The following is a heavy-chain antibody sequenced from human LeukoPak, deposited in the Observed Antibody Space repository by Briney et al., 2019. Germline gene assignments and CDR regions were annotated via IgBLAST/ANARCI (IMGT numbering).Heavy chain of an antibody. D-gene: IGHD3-22*01. V-gene: IGHV1-2*06. CDR1: GYTFTGYY. J-gene: IGHJ4*02. CDR2: INPNSGGT. Sequence: GASVKVSCKASGYTFTGYYMHWVRQAPGQGLEWMGRINPNSGGTNYAQKFQGRVTMTRDTSISTAYMELSRLRSDDTAVYYCASPLTYYYDSSGYSSDYWGQGILVTVSS. CDR3: ASPLTYYYDSSGYSSDY.